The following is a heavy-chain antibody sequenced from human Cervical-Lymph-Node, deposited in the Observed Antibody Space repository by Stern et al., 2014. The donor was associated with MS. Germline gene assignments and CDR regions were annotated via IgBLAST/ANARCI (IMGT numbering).Heavy chain of an antibody. CDR3: ARSDYGDWDS. J-gene: IGHJ4*02. CDR2: MNTSSGHT. V-gene: IGHV1-8*01. Sequence: MQLVESGAEVRKPGASVKVSCKASGYTFTNYDIHWVRQATGQGLEWMGWMNTSSGHTAYAQNFQGRVTMTRDTSISTAYMELSSLRSEDTALYYCARSDYGDWDSWGQGTLVTVSS. D-gene: IGHD4-17*01. CDR1: GYTFTNYD.